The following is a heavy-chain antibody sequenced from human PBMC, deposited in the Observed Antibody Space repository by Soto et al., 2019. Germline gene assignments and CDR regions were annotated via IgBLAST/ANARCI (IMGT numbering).Heavy chain of an antibody. CDR2: ISSTTNYI. CDR3: ARESEDLTSNFDY. Sequence: GGSLRLSCAASGFTFTWYSMNWVRQSPGKGLEWVSSISSTTNYIYYGDSMKGRFTISRDNAKNSLYLEMNSLRAEDTAVYYCARESEDLTSNFDYWGQGTLVTVSS. V-gene: IGHV3-21*06. J-gene: IGHJ4*02. CDR1: GFTFTWYS.